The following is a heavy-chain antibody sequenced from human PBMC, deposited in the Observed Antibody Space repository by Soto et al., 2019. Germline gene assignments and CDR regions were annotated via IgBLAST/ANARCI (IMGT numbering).Heavy chain of an antibody. Sequence: QVQLQESGPGLVKPSETLSLTCTVSGGSISSYYWSWIRQPPGKGLEWIGYIYYSGSTNYNPSLXRRVXIXIDPSQNQFSLKLSSVPAADTAVSYCARRSGGALDSWGQGTLVTVSS. V-gene: IGHV4-59*08. CDR3: ARRSGGALDS. CDR1: GGSISSYY. D-gene: IGHD2-15*01. CDR2: IYYSGST. J-gene: IGHJ4*02.